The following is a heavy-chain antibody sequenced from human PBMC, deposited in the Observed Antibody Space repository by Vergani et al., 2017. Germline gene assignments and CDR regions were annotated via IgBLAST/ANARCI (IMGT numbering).Heavy chain of an antibody. J-gene: IGHJ4*02. CDR2: INPSGNT. Sequence: QVQLQQWGAGLLKPSETLSLTCAVYGGSFSGYYWSWIRQPPEKGLEWIGEINPSGNTNYNPSLKSRVTISVDTSKNQFSLKLSSVTAADTAVYYCARRYSSGCLGYWGQGTLVTVSS. D-gene: IGHD6-19*01. CDR1: GGSFSGYY. CDR3: ARRYSSGCLGY. V-gene: IGHV4-34*01.